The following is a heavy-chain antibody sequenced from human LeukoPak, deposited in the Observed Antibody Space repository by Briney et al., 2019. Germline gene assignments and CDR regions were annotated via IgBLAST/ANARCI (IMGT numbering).Heavy chain of an antibody. CDR1: GYTFTSYG. CDR3: ARDTYYYDSSGYYSSRYWYFDL. D-gene: IGHD3-22*01. J-gene: IGHJ2*01. CDR2: ISAYNGNT. Sequence: ASVKVSCKASGYTFTSYGISWARQAPGQGLEWMGWISAYNGNTNYAQKLQGRVTMTTDTSTSTAYMELRSLRSDDTAVYYCARDTYYYDSSGYYSSRYWYFDLWGRGTLVTVSS. V-gene: IGHV1-18*01.